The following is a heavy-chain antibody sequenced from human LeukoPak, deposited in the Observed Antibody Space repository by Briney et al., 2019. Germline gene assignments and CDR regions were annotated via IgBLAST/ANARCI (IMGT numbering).Heavy chain of an antibody. D-gene: IGHD3-10*01. Sequence: PSETLSLTCTVSGGSINGYYWSWIRQPPGKGLEWIGYIHYTGSPNYNPSLNSRVTISVHTSKSQFSLKLSSLTAADPAMYHCARLPILYGSGSYPEYWGQGILVTVSS. CDR3: ARLPILYGSGSYPEY. V-gene: IGHV4-59*01. J-gene: IGHJ4*02. CDR2: IHYTGSP. CDR1: GGSINGYY.